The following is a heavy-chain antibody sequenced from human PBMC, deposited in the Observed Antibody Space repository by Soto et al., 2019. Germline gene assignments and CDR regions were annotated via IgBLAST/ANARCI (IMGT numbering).Heavy chain of an antibody. J-gene: IGHJ3*02. Sequence: GGSMRLSCAASGFTVSSKYMSWVSQAQGKGREWVAVIYSGGSTYYADSVKGRFTISRDNSKNTLYLQMNSLRAEDSAVYYCARANSPDTVGAFDIWGQGTMVTVSS. CDR3: ARANSPDTVGAFDI. V-gene: IGHV3-66*01. CDR1: GFTVSSKY. CDR2: IYSGGST. D-gene: IGHD1-26*01.